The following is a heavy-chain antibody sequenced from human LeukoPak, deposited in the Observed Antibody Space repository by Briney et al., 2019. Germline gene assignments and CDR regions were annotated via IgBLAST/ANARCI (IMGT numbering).Heavy chain of an antibody. D-gene: IGHD4-17*01. CDR1: GGTFSSYA. J-gene: IGHJ6*03. Sequence: GASVKVSCKASGGTFSSYAISWVRQAPGQGPEWMGGIIPIFGTANYAQKFQGRVTITTDESTSTAYMELSSLRSEDPAVYYCARYGDYDYYYMDVWGKGTTVTVSS. CDR3: ARYGDYDYYYMDV. CDR2: IIPIFGTA. V-gene: IGHV1-69*05.